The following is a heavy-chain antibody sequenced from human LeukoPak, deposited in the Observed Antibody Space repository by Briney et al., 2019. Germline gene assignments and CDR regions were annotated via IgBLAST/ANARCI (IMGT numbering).Heavy chain of an antibody. V-gene: IGHV3-23*01. CDR3: ARHYDSSGYPMIRMDV. CDR1: RFTFSSYP. D-gene: IGHD3-22*01. J-gene: IGHJ6*02. Sequence: GGSLILSCSSSRFTFSSYPISSVRQAPAKVLELVSAISSSGGRIYYAEAVKGRFTISRDNSKNTMYLKMNSLRAEDTAVYYCARHYDSSGYPMIRMDVWGQGTTVTVSS. CDR2: ISSSGGRI.